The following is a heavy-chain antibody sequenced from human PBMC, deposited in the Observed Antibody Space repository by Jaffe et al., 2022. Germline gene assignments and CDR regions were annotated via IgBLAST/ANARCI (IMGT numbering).Heavy chain of an antibody. CDR2: IIPIFGTA. Sequence: QVQLVQSGAEVKKPGSSVKVSCKASGGTFSSYAISWVRQAPGQGLEWMGGIIPIFGTANYAQKFQGRVTITTDESTSTAYMELSSLRSEDTAVYYCARDGLRYYYDSSGYFDYWGQGTLVTVSS. D-gene: IGHD3-22*01. CDR1: GGTFSSYA. J-gene: IGHJ4*02. CDR3: ARDGLRYYYDSSGYFDY. V-gene: IGHV1-69*05.